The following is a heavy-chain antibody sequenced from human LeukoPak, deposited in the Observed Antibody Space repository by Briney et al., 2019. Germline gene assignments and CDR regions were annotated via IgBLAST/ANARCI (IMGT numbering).Heavy chain of an antibody. Sequence: ASVKVSCKASGYTFTSYAMHWVRQAPGQRLEWMGWINAGNGNTKYSQEFQGRVTITRDTSASTAYMELSSLRSEDTAVYYCARGGYDSSGYYNYYYYYYMDVWGKGTTVTISS. CDR1: GYTFTSYA. V-gene: IGHV1-3*03. J-gene: IGHJ6*03. CDR3: ARGGYDSSGYYNYYYYYYMDV. D-gene: IGHD3-22*01. CDR2: INAGNGNT.